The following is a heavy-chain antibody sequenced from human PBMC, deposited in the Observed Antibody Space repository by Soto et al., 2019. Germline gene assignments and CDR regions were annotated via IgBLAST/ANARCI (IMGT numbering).Heavy chain of an antibody. CDR1: GESFSGYH. D-gene: IGHD3-16*01. V-gene: IGHV4-34*01. CDR3: ARVLVTYGGIMVPYNWFDT. CDR2: LNLSGNT. Sequence: SETLSLTCAVFGESFSGYHWTWIRQSTGKGLEWIGELNLSGNTNYNPSLKSRVTISIDTPKKQFSLKLTSVTAADTAIYYCARVLVTYGGIMVPYNWFDTWGQGNLVTVSS. J-gene: IGHJ5*02.